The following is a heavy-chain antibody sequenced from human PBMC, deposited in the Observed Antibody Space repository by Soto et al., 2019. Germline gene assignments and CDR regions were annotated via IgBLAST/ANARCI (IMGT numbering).Heavy chain of an antibody. CDR1: GFPLRSYA. J-gene: IGHJ6*03. Sequence: PGGSMGLSCAASGFPLRSYAMSWVRQAPGKGLEWVSAISGSGGSTYYADSVKGRFTISRDNSKNTLYLQMNSLRAEDTAVYYCAKEAFGGVIATNYMDVWGKGTTVTVSS. D-gene: IGHD3-16*02. CDR2: ISGSGGST. CDR3: AKEAFGGVIATNYMDV. V-gene: IGHV3-23*01.